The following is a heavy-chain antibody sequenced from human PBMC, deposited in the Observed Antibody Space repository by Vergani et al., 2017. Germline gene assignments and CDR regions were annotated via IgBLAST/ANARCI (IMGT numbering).Heavy chain of an antibody. D-gene: IGHD1-1*01. V-gene: IGHV3-30*03. J-gene: IGHJ6*03. Sequence: QVQLVESGGGVVQPGRSLRLSCSAAGFPFSDYGVHWVRQAPGKGLEWVSVISYDGNKKNYADSVKGRFTISRDNSKNTLYLEMNALRAEDTAVYYCARDFLTGVTTLDYYYMGVWGKGTTVTVSS. CDR3: ARDFLTGVTTLDYYYMGV. CDR1: GFPFSDYG. CDR2: ISYDGNKK.